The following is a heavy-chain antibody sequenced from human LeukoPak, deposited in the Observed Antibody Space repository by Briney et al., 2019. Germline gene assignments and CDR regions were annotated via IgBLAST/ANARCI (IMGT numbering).Heavy chain of an antibody. CDR2: INSDGSST. Sequence: GGSLRLSCAASGFTFSSYWMHWVRQAPGKGLVWVSRINSDGSSTSYADAVKGRFTISRDNAKNTAYLQMDSLRAEDTAVYYCARVQGHPPNGLDIWGQGTMVTVSS. J-gene: IGHJ3*02. CDR1: GFTFSSYW. V-gene: IGHV3-74*01. D-gene: IGHD2-8*01. CDR3: ARVQGHPPNGLDI.